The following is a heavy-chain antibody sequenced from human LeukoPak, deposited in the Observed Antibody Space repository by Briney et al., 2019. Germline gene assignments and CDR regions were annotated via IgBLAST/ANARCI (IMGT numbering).Heavy chain of an antibody. CDR3: ARDPLNYYDSSGYYDRRPLPLQH. V-gene: IGHV1-18*01. Sequence: GASVKVSCKASGYTLTHYAMNWVRQAPGQGLEWMGWISAYNGNTNYAQKLQGRVTMTTDTSTSTAYMELRSLRSDDTAVYYCARDPLNYYDSSGYYDRRPLPLQHWGQGTLVTVSS. CDR1: GYTLTHYA. J-gene: IGHJ1*01. CDR2: ISAYNGNT. D-gene: IGHD3-22*01.